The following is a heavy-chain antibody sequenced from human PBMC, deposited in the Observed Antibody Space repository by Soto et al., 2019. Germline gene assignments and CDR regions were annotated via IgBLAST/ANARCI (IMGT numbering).Heavy chain of an antibody. CDR3: SYSGYDFYYFDY. CDR1: GGSISSSY. Sequence: SETLSLTCTVSGGSISSSYWSWIRQPPGKGLEWIGYIYYSGSTNYNPSLKSRVTISVDTSKNQFSLKLSSVTAADTAVYYCSYSGYDFYYFDYWGQGTLVTVSS. D-gene: IGHD5-12*01. CDR2: IYYSGST. V-gene: IGHV4-59*08. J-gene: IGHJ4*02.